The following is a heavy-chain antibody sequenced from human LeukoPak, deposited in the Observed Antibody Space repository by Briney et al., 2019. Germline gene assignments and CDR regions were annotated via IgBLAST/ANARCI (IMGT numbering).Heavy chain of an antibody. J-gene: IGHJ4*02. V-gene: IGHV4-34*01. CDR1: GGSLSHYY. CDR3: ARAFTMVRGVITPYYFDY. CDR2: INHSGST. D-gene: IGHD3-10*01. Sequence: SETLSLTCAVYGGSLSHYYWSWIRQPPGKGLEWIGEINHSGSTNYNPSLKSRVTISVDMSKNQFSLKLSSVTAADTAVYYCARAFTMVRGVITPYYFDYWGQGTLVTVSS.